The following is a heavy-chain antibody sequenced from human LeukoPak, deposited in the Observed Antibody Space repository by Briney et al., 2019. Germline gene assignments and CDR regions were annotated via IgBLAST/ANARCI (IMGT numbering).Heavy chain of an antibody. V-gene: IGHV3-69-1*01. Sequence: PGGSLRLSCAASGFTVSSNYMNWVRQAPGKGLEWVSSIVGSSSTYYADSLKGRFTISRDNAKNSLYLQMNSLRAEDTAVYYCARIGAGSSRDYWGQGTLVTVSS. D-gene: IGHD6-13*01. CDR2: IVGSSST. J-gene: IGHJ4*02. CDR3: ARIGAGSSRDY. CDR1: GFTVSSNY.